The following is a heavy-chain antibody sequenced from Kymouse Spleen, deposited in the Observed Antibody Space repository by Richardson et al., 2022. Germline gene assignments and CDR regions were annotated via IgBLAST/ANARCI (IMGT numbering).Heavy chain of an antibody. CDR3: ARDIYCSSTSCYERAFYYYYYGMDV. J-gene: IGHJ6*02. V-gene: IGHV3-48*02. CDR2: ISSSSSTI. D-gene: IGHD2-2*02. Sequence: EVQLVESGGGLVQPGGSLRLSCAASGFTFSSYSMNWVRQAPGKGLEWVSYISSSSSTIYYADSVKGRFTISRDNAKNSLYLQMNSLRDEDTAVYYCARDIYCSSTSCYERAFYYYYYGMDVWGQGTTVTVSS. CDR1: GFTFSSYS.